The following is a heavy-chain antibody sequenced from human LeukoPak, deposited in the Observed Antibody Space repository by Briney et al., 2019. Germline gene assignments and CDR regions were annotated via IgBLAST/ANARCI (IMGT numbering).Heavy chain of an antibody. CDR2: ISAYNGNT. CDR1: GYTFTSYG. J-gene: IGHJ5*02. Sequence: ASVKVSCKASGYTFTSYGISWVRQAPGQGLEWMGWISAYNGNTNYAQKLQGRVTMTTDTSTSTAYMELRSLRSDDTAVYYCARVGRAYYYDSPAKITWFGPWGQGTLVTVSS. CDR3: ARVGRAYYYDSPAKITWFGP. V-gene: IGHV1-18*01. D-gene: IGHD3-22*01.